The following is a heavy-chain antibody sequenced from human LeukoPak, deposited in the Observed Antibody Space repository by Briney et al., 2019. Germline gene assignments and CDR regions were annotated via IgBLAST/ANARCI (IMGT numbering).Heavy chain of an antibody. CDR2: INHSGST. Sequence: SETLSLTCAVYGGSSSGYYWSWIRQPPGKGLEWIGEINHSGSTNYNPSLKSRDTISVDTSKNQFSLKLSSVTAADTAVYYCARRQVTIYYFDYWGQGTLVTVSS. V-gene: IGHV4-34*01. CDR1: GGSSSGYY. D-gene: IGHD4-17*01. J-gene: IGHJ4*02. CDR3: ARRQVTIYYFDY.